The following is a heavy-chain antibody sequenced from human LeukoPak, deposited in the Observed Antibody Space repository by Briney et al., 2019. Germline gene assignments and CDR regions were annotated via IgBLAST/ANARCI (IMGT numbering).Heavy chain of an antibody. V-gene: IGHV3-9*01. J-gene: IGHJ6*02. CDR1: GFTFDDYA. Sequence: GRSLRLSCAASGFTFDDYAMHLVRQAPGKGLEWVSGISWNSGSIGYADSVKGRFTISRDNAKNSLYLQMNSLRAEDTALYYCAKDISYYYGMDVWGQGTTVTVSS. CDR2: ISWNSGSI. CDR3: AKDISYYYGMDV.